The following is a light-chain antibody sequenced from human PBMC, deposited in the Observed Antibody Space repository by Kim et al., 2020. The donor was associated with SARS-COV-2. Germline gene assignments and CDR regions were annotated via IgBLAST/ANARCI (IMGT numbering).Light chain of an antibody. CDR3: QQYYSYPLT. Sequence: ASTGDRVTITCRASQGISSYLAWYQQKPGKAPKLLIYAATTLQSGVPSRFSGSGSGTDFTLTISCLQSEDFATYYCQQYYSYPLTFGGGTKVDIK. CDR1: QGISSY. J-gene: IGKJ4*01. V-gene: IGKV1-8*01. CDR2: AAT.